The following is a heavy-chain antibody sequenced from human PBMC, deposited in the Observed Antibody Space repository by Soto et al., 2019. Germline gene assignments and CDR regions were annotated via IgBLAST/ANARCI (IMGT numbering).Heavy chain of an antibody. Sequence: GGSLRLSCAASGFTFSSYSMNWVRQAPGKGLEWVSSISSSSSYIYYADSVKGRFTISRDNAKNSLYLQMNSLRAEDTAVYYCARAAVDYYYMDVSGKGTTVTVSS. CDR3: ARAAVDYYYMDV. D-gene: IGHD2-15*01. V-gene: IGHV3-21*01. J-gene: IGHJ6*03. CDR1: GFTFSSYS. CDR2: ISSSSSYI.